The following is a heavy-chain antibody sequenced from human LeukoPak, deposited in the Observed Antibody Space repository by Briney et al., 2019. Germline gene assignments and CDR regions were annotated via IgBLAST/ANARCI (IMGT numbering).Heavy chain of an antibody. J-gene: IGHJ5*02. V-gene: IGHV1-18*01. CDR1: GYTFTSYG. CDR2: ISAYNGNT. Sequence: PWASVKVSCEASGYTFTSYGISWVRQAPGQGLEWMGWISAYNGNTNYAQKLQGRVTMTTDTSTSTAYMELRSLRSDDTAVYYCARGAGVVITQRRNWFDPWGQGTLVTVSS. CDR3: ARGAGVVITQRRNWFDP. D-gene: IGHD3-22*01.